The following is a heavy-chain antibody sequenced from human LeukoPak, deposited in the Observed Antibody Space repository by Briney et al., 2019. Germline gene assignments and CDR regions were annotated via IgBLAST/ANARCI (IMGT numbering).Heavy chain of an antibody. CDR2: ISAYNGNT. J-gene: IGHJ3*02. CDR1: GYTFTSCG. D-gene: IGHD2-15*01. V-gene: IGHV1-18*01. CDR3: ARDLGYCSGGSCYHDAFDI. Sequence: ASVKVSCKASGYTFTSCGISWVRQAPGQGLEWMGWISAYNGNTNYAQKLQGRVTMTTDTSTSTAYMELRSLRSDDTAVYYCARDLGYCSGGSCYHDAFDIWGQGTMVTVSS.